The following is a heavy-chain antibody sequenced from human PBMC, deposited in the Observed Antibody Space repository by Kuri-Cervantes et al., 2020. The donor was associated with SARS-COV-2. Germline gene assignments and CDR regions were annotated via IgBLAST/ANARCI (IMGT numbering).Heavy chain of an antibody. D-gene: IGHD3-10*01. Sequence: ETLSLTCTVSGGSISSSSYYWGWIRQPPGKGLEWVSSISSSSSYIYYADSVKGRFTISRDNAKNSLYLQMNSLRAEDTAVYYCVGELLDAFDIWGQGTMVTVSS. V-gene: IGHV3-21*01. CDR2: ISSSSSYI. J-gene: IGHJ3*02. CDR3: VGELLDAFDI. CDR1: GGSISSSS.